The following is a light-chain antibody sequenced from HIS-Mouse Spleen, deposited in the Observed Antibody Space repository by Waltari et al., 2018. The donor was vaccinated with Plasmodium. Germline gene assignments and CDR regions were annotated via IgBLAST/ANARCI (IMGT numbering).Light chain of an antibody. J-gene: IGLJ2*01. V-gene: IGLV2-14*03. CDR3: SSYTSSSTLV. CDR2: DVS. Sequence: QSALTQPASVSGSPGQSITISCTCTSRDVGGYNYVSWYQQHPGKTPKLMIDDVSNRPSGVSNRFSGSKSGNTASLTISGLQAEDEADYYCSSYTSSSTLVFGGGTKLTVL. CDR1: SRDVGGYNY.